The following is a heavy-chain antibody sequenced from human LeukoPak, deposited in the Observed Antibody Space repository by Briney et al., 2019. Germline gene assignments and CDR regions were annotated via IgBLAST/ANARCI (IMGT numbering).Heavy chain of an antibody. V-gene: IGHV4-38-2*02. Sequence: PSETLSLTCTVSGYSISSGYDWGWIRQPPGKGLEWIGSIYHSGSTYYNPSLKSRVTISVDTSKNQFSLKLSSVTAADTGVYYCARDSLPYYDSSGYNWFDPWGQGTLVSVSS. J-gene: IGHJ5*02. CDR3: ARDSLPYYDSSGYNWFDP. CDR1: GYSISSGYD. CDR2: IYHSGST. D-gene: IGHD3-22*01.